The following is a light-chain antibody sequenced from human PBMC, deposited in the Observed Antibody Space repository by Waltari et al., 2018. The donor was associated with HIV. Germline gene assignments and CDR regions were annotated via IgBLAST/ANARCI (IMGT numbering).Light chain of an antibody. CDR3: QQSFSGLT. J-gene: IGKJ3*01. V-gene: IGKV1-39*01. Sequence: DIQMTQSAPSLSASLGDSVIITCRASQSISVYLNCYQQKPGRAPKLLIYAASSLHTGVPPRFSASGSGTEFTLTINSLQPEDFATYYCQQSFSGLTFGPGTKVDV. CDR2: AAS. CDR1: QSISVY.